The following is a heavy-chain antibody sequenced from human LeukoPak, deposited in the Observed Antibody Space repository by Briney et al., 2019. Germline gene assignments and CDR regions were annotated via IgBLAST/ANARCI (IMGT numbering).Heavy chain of an antibody. CDR2: IDPNTGGT. CDR1: GYTFTGYY. V-gene: IGHV1-2*02. D-gene: IGHD1-26*01. CDR3: ARDRSITEKYSGSYFPDY. Sequence: ASVKVSCKASGYTFTGYYLHWVRQAPGQGLEWMGWIDPNTGGTKYTQKFQGRVTMTRDTSFSTAYMELSRLTSDDTAVYYCARDRSITEKYSGSYFPDYWGQGTLVTASS. J-gene: IGHJ4*02.